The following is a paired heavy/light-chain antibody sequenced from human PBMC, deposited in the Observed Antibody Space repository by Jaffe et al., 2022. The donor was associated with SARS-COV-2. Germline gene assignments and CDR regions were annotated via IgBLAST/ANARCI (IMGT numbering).Light chain of an antibody. CDR2: KAP. J-gene: IGKJ2*01. CDR3: QQYYNYPFT. CDR1: QSISGW. Sequence: DIQMTQSPSTLSASVGDRVTITCRASQSISGWLAWYQQKPGTAPKLLIYKAPSFESGVPSRFSGSGSGTDFTLTISSLQPDDFATYYCQQYYNYPFTFGQGTKLEIK. V-gene: IGKV1-5*03.
Heavy chain of an antibody. Sequence: QLQLQESGPGLVKPSETLSLICTVSGGSISTSSFYWGWIRQPPGKGLEWIGTIYYGGSTYYSPSLKSRVTISVDTSKNQFSLKLNFVTAADTAVYYCAKFDGGSPYDLWGRGTLVTVSS. CDR1: GGSISTSSFY. CDR2: IYYGGST. V-gene: IGHV4-39*01. D-gene: IGHD2-15*01. CDR3: AKFDGGSPYDL. J-gene: IGHJ2*01.